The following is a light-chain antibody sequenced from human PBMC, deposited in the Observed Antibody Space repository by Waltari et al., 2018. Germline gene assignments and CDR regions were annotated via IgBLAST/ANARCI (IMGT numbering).Light chain of an antibody. CDR1: QSFSTW. V-gene: IGKV1-5*03. Sequence: DIQITQSPSTLSASVGDRVTIPCRASQSFSTWLAWCQQKPGKPPRLLIYKALTLASGVPSSFSGSGSGSEFTLTITSLQPDDFATYFCQQYNNYPWTFGQGTKVEIK. J-gene: IGKJ1*01. CDR3: QQYNNYPWT. CDR2: KAL.